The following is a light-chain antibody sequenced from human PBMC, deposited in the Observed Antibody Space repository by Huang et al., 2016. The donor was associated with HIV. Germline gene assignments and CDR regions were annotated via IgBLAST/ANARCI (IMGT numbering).Light chain of an antibody. CDR2: WAS. J-gene: IGKJ1*01. Sequence: DIVMTQSPDSLAVSLGERATINCKSSQSVLYSSNNKNYLAWYQQKPGQPPKLLIYWASTRESGVPDRLIGSGSGTDFTLTISSLQAEDVAVYYCQQYYSSPPTFGQGTKVEIK. CDR3: QQYYSSPPT. V-gene: IGKV4-1*01. CDR1: QSVLYSSNNKNY.